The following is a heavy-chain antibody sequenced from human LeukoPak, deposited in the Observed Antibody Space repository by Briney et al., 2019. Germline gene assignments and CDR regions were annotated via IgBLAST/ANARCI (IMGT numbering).Heavy chain of an antibody. V-gene: IGHV4-61*08. J-gene: IGHJ4*02. D-gene: IGHD3-9*01. CDR2: MHYSGST. CDR3: ATIYYDVLTTYYDYFNY. CDR1: GASVSTGDYY. Sequence: SETLSLTCTVSGASVSTGDYYWNWIRQPPGKGPEWIGYMHYSGSTNYNPSLKSRVTISVDTSKNQFSLKLTSITSADTAVYYCATIYYDVLTTYYDYFNYWGQGTLVTVSS.